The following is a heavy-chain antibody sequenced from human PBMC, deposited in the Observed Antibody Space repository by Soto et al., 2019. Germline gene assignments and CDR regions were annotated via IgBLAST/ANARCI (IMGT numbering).Heavy chain of an antibody. D-gene: IGHD3-22*01. V-gene: IGHV3-13*04. CDR3: ARSVYYYDSSGHESYFDY. CDR1: GFPFSSYA. CDR2: IGTAGDT. Sequence: GGSLRLSCAASGFPFSSYAMHWVRQAPGKGLEWVSAIGTAGDTYYPGSVKGRFTISRENAKNSLYLQMNSLRAGDTAAYYCARSVYYYDSSGHESYFDYWGQGTLVTAPQ. J-gene: IGHJ4*02.